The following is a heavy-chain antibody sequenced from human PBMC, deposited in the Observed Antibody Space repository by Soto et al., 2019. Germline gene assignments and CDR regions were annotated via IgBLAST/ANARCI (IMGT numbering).Heavy chain of an antibody. CDR3: ARLEVRARGGPFDP. CDR2: IYFTGNT. V-gene: IGHV4-61*01. J-gene: IGHJ5*02. D-gene: IGHD1-26*01. CDR1: GGSVSSGSYF. Sequence: KPSETLSLTCTVSGGSVSSGSYFWSWMRQAPGKGLEWIGHIYFTGNTNYNPSLKSRVTMSVDTSKHQFSLNLSSVTAADTAVYYCARLEVRARGGPFDPWGQGTLVTVSS.